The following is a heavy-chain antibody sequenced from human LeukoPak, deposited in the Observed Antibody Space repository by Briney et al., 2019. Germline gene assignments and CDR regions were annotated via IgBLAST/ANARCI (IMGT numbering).Heavy chain of an antibody. V-gene: IGHV4-34*01. CDR1: GGSFSGYY. Sequence: SETLSLTCAVYGGSFSGYYWSWIRQPPGKGLEWIGEINHSGSTNYNPSLKSRVTISVDTSKNQFSLKLSSVTAADTAVYYCARRRYFDLWGRGTLVTVSS. J-gene: IGHJ2*01. CDR3: ARRRYFDL. CDR2: INHSGST.